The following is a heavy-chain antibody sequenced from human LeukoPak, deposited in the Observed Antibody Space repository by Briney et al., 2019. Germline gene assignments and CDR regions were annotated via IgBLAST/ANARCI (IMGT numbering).Heavy chain of an antibody. CDR3: ARGGGDYFLDP. Sequence: SETLSLTCTVSGGSISSGDYYWSWIRQPPGKGLEMIGHIYYSGTTYYNSSLKSRVTISVDTSNNQFSLRLSSVTAADTAVYYCARGGGDYFLDPWGRGTLVTVCS. CDR1: GGSISSGDYY. D-gene: IGHD4-17*01. V-gene: IGHV4-30-4*08. J-gene: IGHJ5*02. CDR2: IYYSGTT.